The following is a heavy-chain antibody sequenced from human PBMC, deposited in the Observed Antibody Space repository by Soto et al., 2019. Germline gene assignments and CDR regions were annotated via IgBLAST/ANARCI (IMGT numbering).Heavy chain of an antibody. CDR1: GFTIASHW. V-gene: IGHV3-7*01. J-gene: IGHJ4*02. CDR2: IKQDGSDK. Sequence: GGSLRLSCAASGFTIASHWMNWVRQAPGKGLEWVAIIKQDGSDKYYVDFVKGRFTISRDNAKNSLYLQMNSLRTEDAAVYYCARNRDYAFDYWGRGTLVTVSS. CDR3: ARNRDYAFDY. D-gene: IGHD4-17*01.